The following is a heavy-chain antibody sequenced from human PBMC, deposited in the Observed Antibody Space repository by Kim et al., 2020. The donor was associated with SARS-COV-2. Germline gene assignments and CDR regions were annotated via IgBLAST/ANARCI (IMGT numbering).Heavy chain of an antibody. D-gene: IGHD3-10*01. CDR3: AKDHLKLWFGDQGGYFDY. J-gene: IGHJ4*02. V-gene: IGHV3-30*18. Sequence: GGSLRLSCAASGFTFSSYGMHWVRQAPGKGLEWVAVISYDGSNKYYAYSVKGRFTISRDNSKNTLYLQMNSLRAEDTAVYYCAKDHLKLWFGDQGGYFDYWCQGTLVTVSS. CDR2: ISYDGSNK. CDR1: GFTFSSYG.